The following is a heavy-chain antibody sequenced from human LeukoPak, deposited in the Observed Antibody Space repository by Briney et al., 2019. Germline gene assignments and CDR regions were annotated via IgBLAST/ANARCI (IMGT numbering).Heavy chain of an antibody. Sequence: PGGSLRLSCAASGFTVSSNYMSWVRQAPGKGLEWVSVIYSGGSTYYADSVKGRFTISRDNSKNTLYLQMNSLRAEDTAVYYCARVVPSSYTSYYFDYWGQGTLVTVSS. CDR1: GFTVSSNY. J-gene: IGHJ4*02. CDR2: IYSGGST. D-gene: IGHD2-2*02. CDR3: ARVVPSSYTSYYFDY. V-gene: IGHV3-53*01.